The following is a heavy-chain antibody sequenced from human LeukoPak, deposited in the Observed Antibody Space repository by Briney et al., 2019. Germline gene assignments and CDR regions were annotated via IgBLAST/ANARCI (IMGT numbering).Heavy chain of an antibody. Sequence: GGSLRLSCAASGFTFSSYWMHWVRQAPGKGLVWVSRINSDGSSTSYADSVKGRFTISRDNAKNTLYLQMNSLRAEDTAVYYCARDLSYYDILAGYHQLPYFDYWGQGTLVTVSS. CDR1: GFTFSSYW. V-gene: IGHV3-74*01. D-gene: IGHD3-9*01. J-gene: IGHJ4*02. CDR3: ARDLSYYDILAGYHQLPYFDY. CDR2: INSDGSST.